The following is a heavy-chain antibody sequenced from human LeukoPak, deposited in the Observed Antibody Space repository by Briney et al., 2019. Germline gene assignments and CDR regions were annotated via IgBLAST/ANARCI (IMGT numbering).Heavy chain of an antibody. CDR1: GFTFSSFE. D-gene: IGHD3-10*01. CDR3: AKGRSGNPYYFDY. J-gene: IGHJ4*02. V-gene: IGHV3-48*03. CDR2: ISSSGSTI. Sequence: PGGSLRLSCAASGFTFSSFEMNWVRQAPGKGLEWVSYISSSGSTIYYAASVKGRFTISRDNAKNSLYLQMNSLRAEDTAVYYCAKGRSGNPYYFDYWGQGTLVTVSS.